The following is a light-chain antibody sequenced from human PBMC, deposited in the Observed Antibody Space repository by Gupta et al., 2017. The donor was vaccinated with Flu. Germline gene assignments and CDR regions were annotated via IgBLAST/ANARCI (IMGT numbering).Light chain of an antibody. V-gene: IGLV2-14*01. CDR2: DVS. J-gene: IGLJ1*01. Sequence: QSPLTHPAPVSGSPGQSITISRTRTSSDVGGYNYVSWYQQHPGKAPQLMIYDVSNRPSGVSNRFSGSKSGITAALTISGLQAEDEADYYCSSYTSSSNSYVFGTGTKVTVL. CDR3: SSYTSSSNSYV. CDR1: SSDVGGYNY.